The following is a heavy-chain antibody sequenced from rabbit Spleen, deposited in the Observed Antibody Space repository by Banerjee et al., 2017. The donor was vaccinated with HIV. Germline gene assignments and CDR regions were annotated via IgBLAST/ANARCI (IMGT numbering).Heavy chain of an antibody. V-gene: IGHV1S47*01. CDR3: VRWGVDDYGGNL. CDR2: IDPIFGAT. J-gene: IGHJ4*01. Sequence: QEQLVESGGGLVQPGGSLKLSCKASGFDLNSYGVSWVRQAPGKGLEWIGYIDPIFGATYYASWVNGRFTVSSHNAQNTLSLQLNSLTAADTATYFCVRWGVDDYGGNLWGPGTLVTVS. CDR1: GFDLNSYG. D-gene: IGHD2-1*01.